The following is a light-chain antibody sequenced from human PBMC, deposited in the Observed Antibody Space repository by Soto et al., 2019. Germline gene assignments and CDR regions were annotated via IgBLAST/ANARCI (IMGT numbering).Light chain of an antibody. V-gene: IGLV2-14*01. Sequence: QSALTQSASVSGSPGQSITISCTGTSSDIGAYNYVSLYQQHPGKAPKLLIYEVSNRPSGVSNRFSGSKSGNTASLTISGLQDEDEAEYYCSSYTGSSTPYVFGTGTKLTVL. CDR1: SSDIGAYNY. CDR2: EVS. J-gene: IGLJ1*01. CDR3: SSYTGSSTPYV.